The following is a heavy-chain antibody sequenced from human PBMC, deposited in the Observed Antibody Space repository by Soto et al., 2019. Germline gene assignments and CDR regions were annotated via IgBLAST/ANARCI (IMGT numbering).Heavy chain of an antibody. D-gene: IGHD1-1*01. CDR3: ARVRGGLERQGGTCWFDP. CDR1: GGSISSGDYY. CDR2: IYYSGST. V-gene: IGHV4-30-4*01. J-gene: IGHJ5*02. Sequence: QVQLQESGPGLVKPSQTLSLTCTVSGGSISSGDYYWSWIRQPPGKGLEWIGYIYYSGSTYYNPSLKRRVTISVDTSKTQFSLKLSSVTAADTAVYYCARVRGGLERQGGTCWFDPWGQGTRVTVSS.